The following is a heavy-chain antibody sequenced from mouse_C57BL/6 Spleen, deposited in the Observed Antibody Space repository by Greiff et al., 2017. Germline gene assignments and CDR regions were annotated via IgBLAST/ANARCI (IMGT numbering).Heavy chain of an antibody. CDR1: GYAFSSYW. Sequence: VKLMESGAELVKPGASVKISCKASGYAFSSYWLNWVKQRPGKGLEWIGQLYPGDGDTNYNGKFKGKATLNADKSSSTAYMQLSSLTSEDSAVYFCARSGWDYWGQGTTLTVSS. D-gene: IGHD1-1*02. J-gene: IGHJ2*01. V-gene: IGHV1-80*01. CDR2: LYPGDGDT. CDR3: ARSGWDY.